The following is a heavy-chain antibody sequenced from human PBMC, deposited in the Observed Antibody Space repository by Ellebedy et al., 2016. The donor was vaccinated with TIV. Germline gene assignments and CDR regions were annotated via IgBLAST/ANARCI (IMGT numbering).Heavy chain of an antibody. CDR3: VRGGGLIDFDY. CDR2: MWSDGSNR. J-gene: IGHJ4*02. Sequence: GGSLRLXCVASGFTFNSYGMHWVRQAPGKGLEWVAVMWSDGSNRRYVDSVKGRFTMSRDNSKNTLYLQMDSLRIEDTAVYYCVRGGGLIDFDYWGQGTLVTVSS. CDR1: GFTFNSYG. V-gene: IGHV3-33*01. D-gene: IGHD3-10*01.